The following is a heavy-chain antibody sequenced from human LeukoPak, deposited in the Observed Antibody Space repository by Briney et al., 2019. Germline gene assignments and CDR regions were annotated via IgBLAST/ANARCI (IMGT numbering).Heavy chain of an antibody. CDR2: IYYSGST. J-gene: IGHJ4*02. Sequence: SETLSLTCTVSGGSISSYYWSWIRQPPGKGLEWIGYIYYSGSTNYNPSLKSRVTISVDTSKNQFSLKLRSVTAADTAVYYFARDSVIYDSSGPHYKGLDYWGQGTLVTVSS. D-gene: IGHD3-22*01. CDR1: GGSISSYY. CDR3: ARDSVIYDSSGPHYKGLDY. V-gene: IGHV4-59*01.